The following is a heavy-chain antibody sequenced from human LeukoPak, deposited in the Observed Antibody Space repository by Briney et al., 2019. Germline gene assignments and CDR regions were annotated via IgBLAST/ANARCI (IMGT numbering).Heavy chain of an antibody. V-gene: IGHV4-59*12. CDR2: IYYSGST. CDR3: AAAYYDFWSGRTNVYYMDV. J-gene: IGHJ6*03. Sequence: SETLSLTCTASGVSISSYYWSWIRQPPGKGLEWLGYIYYSGSTNYNPSLKSRVTVSVDTSKNQFSLKLSSVTAADTAVYYCAAAYYDFWSGRTNVYYMDVWGKGTTVTVSS. CDR1: GVSISSYY. D-gene: IGHD3-3*01.